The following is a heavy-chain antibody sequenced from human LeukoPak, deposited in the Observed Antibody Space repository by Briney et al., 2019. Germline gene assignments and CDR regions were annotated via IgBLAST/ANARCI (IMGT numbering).Heavy chain of an antibody. D-gene: IGHD3-22*01. J-gene: IGHJ4*02. CDR3: ARITYYYDSSGYHQGWYFDY. Sequence: SETLSLTCTVSGGSISSGGYYWSWIRQHPGKGLEWIGYIYYSGSTYYNPSLKSRVTISVDTSKNQFSLKLSSVTAADTAVYYCARITYYYDSSGYHQGWYFDYWGQGTLVTVSS. CDR1: GGSISSGGYY. V-gene: IGHV4-31*03. CDR2: IYYSGST.